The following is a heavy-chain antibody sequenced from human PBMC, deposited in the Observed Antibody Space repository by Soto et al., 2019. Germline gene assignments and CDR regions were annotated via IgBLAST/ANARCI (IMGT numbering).Heavy chain of an antibody. J-gene: IGHJ4*02. Sequence: ASVKVSCKASGGTLSNYAINWVRRAPGQGLEWMGGIIPIFGSTNYAPKFQGRVTFTADESTGTAYMELTSLRSDDTGIYYCAKGGGDYVSRFFDSWGQGTLVTVPS. CDR1: GGTLSNYA. CDR2: IIPIFGST. CDR3: AKGGGDYVSRFFDS. V-gene: IGHV1-69*13. D-gene: IGHD4-17*01.